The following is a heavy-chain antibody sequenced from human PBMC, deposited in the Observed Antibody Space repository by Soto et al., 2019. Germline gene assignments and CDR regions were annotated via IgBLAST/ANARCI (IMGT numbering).Heavy chain of an antibody. CDR3: ARALEVVAAVDNWFDP. Sequence: QVQLVQSGAEVKKPGSSVKVSCKASGGTFSSYAISWVRQAPGQGLEWMGGIIPIFGTANYAQKFQGRVTITADESTSTAYMELSSLRPEDTAVYYCARALEVVAAVDNWFDPWGQGTLGTVSS. V-gene: IGHV1-69*01. CDR1: GGTFSSYA. CDR2: IIPIFGTA. J-gene: IGHJ5*02. D-gene: IGHD2-15*01.